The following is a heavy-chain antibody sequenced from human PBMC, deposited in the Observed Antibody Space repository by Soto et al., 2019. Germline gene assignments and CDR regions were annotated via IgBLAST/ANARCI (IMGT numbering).Heavy chain of an antibody. V-gene: IGHV1-3*01. D-gene: IGHD2-15*01. Sequence: ASVKVSCKASGYTFTSYAMHWVRQAPGQRLGWMGWINAGNGNTKYSQKFQGRVTITRDTSASTAYMELSSLRSEDTAVYYCARLTSPIVVVVAAPADYYFDYWGQGTLVTVSS. CDR2: INAGNGNT. CDR1: GYTFTSYA. J-gene: IGHJ4*02. CDR3: ARLTSPIVVVVAAPADYYFDY.